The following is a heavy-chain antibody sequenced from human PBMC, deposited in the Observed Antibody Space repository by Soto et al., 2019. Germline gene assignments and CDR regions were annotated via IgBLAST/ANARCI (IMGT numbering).Heavy chain of an antibody. V-gene: IGHV1-58*02. CDR2: IVVGSGNT. Sequence: ASVKVSCKASGFTFTSSAMQWVRQARGQRLEWIGWIVVGSGNTNYAQKFQERVTITRDMSTSTAYMELSSLRSEDTAVYYCAADGLSGWQHYYYYYGMDVWGQGTTVTVSS. J-gene: IGHJ6*02. CDR3: AADGLSGWQHYYYYYGMDV. D-gene: IGHD6-19*01. CDR1: GFTFTSSA.